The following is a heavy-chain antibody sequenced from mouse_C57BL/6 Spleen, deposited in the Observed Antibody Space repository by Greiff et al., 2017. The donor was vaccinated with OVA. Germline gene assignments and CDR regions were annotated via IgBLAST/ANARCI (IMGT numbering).Heavy chain of an antibody. CDR3: ARHEDRYYDDGNFDY. CDR2: FYPGSGSI. D-gene: IGHD2-4*01. Sequence: QVQLQQSGAELVKPGASVKLSCKASGYTFTEYTIHWVKQRSGQGLEWIGWFYPGSGSIKYNEKFKDKATLTADKSSSTVYMELSRLTSEDSAGYVCARHEDRYYDDGNFDYWGQGTTRTVSS. J-gene: IGHJ2*01. V-gene: IGHV1-62-2*01. CDR1: GYTFTEYT.